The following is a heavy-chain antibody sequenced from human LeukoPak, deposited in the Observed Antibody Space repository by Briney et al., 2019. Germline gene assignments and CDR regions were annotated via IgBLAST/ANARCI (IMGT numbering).Heavy chain of an antibody. CDR3: AMARGVGFDP. D-gene: IGHD3-10*01. Sequence: PSQTLSLTCTVSGGSISSGGYYWSWIRQPPGKGLEWIGYIYHSGSTYYNPSLKSRVTISVDRSKNQFSLKLSSVTAADTAVYYCAMARGVGFDPWGQGTLVTVSS. V-gene: IGHV4-30-2*01. CDR1: GGSISSGGYY. J-gene: IGHJ5*02. CDR2: IYHSGST.